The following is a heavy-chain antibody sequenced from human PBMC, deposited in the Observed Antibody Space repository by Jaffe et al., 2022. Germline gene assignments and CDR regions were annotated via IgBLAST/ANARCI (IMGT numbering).Heavy chain of an antibody. D-gene: IGHD3-22*01. CDR1: GYSFTSYW. V-gene: IGHV5-51*03. CDR2: IYPGDSDT. J-gene: IGHJ3*02. CDR3: VRTGDMIVVVPTAFDI. Sequence: EVQLVQSGAEVKKPGESLKISCKGSGYSFTSYWIGWVRQMPGKGLEWMGIIYPGDSDTRYSPSFQGQVTISADKSISTAYLQWSSLKASDTAMYYCVRTGDMIVVVPTAFDIWGQGTMVTVSS.